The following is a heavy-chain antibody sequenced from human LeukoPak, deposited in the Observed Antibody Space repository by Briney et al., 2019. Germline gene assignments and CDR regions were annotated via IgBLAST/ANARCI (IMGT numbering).Heavy chain of an antibody. Sequence: SETLSLTCAVSGYSISTGYYWGWIRQTPGKGLEWIGNIWHSGGNYYNPSLKSRVTISLDTSKNHFSLRLTSVTAADTAVYYCARDPSSTGYYWGQGILVIVSS. J-gene: IGHJ4*02. CDR2: IWHSGGN. CDR3: ARDPSSTGYY. D-gene: IGHD4-17*01. CDR1: GYSISTGYY. V-gene: IGHV4-38-2*02.